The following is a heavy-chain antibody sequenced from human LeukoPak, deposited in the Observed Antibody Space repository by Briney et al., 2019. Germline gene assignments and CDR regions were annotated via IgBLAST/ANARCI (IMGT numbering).Heavy chain of an antibody. Sequence: GGSLRLSCAASGFTFSSYAMSWVRQAPGKGLEWVSAIRGSGGSTYYADSVKGRFTISRDNSKNTLYLQMNSLRAEDTAVYYCAKSQIGFIQPRVVVTSWGQGTLVTVSS. CDR2: IRGSGGST. V-gene: IGHV3-23*01. D-gene: IGHD3-22*01. CDR1: GFTFSSYA. CDR3: AKSQIGFIQPRVVVTS. J-gene: IGHJ4*02.